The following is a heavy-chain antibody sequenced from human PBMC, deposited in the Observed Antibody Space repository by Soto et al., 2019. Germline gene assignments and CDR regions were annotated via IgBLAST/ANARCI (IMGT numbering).Heavy chain of an antibody. Sequence: LRLSCAASGFTFSSYAMSWVRQAPGKGLEWVSAISGSGGSTYYADSVKGRFTISRDNSKNTLYLQMNSLRAEDTAVYYCANYGSGSYYYYGMDVWGQGTTVTVSS. D-gene: IGHD3-10*01. CDR2: ISGSGGST. CDR3: ANYGSGSYYYYGMDV. J-gene: IGHJ6*02. V-gene: IGHV3-23*01. CDR1: GFTFSSYA.